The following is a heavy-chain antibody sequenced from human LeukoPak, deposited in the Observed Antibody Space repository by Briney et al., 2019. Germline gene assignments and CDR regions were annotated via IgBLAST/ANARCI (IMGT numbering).Heavy chain of an antibody. J-gene: IGHJ3*02. V-gene: IGHV1-18*01. CDR3: ARTRYDSSGYFISSGAFDI. CDR1: GYTFTSYG. Sequence: ASVKVSCKASGYTFTSYGISWVRQAPGQGLEWMGWISAYNGNTNYAQKLQGRVTMTTDTFTSTAYMELRSLRSDDTAVYYCARTRYDSSGYFISSGAFDIWGQGTMVTVSS. CDR2: ISAYNGNT. D-gene: IGHD3-22*01.